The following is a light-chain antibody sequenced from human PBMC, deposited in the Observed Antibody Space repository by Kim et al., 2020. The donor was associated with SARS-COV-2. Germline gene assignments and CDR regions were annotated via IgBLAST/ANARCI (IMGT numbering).Light chain of an antibody. J-gene: IGLJ3*02. CDR2: EDS. CDR3: QSYDSNNRV. CDR1: SGDIASSY. Sequence: NFMLTQPPSVSESPGKTVTISCTRTSGDIASSYVHWYQQRPGSSPTTVIYEDSQRPSGVPDRFSGSIDSSSNSASLTISALKAADEADYYCQSYDSNNRVFGGGTRLTVL. V-gene: IGLV6-57*01.